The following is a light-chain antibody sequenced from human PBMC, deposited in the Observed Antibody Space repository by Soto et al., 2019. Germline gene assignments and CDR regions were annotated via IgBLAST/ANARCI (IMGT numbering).Light chain of an antibody. CDR1: ISNIGAGYD. Sequence: QSVLTQPPSVAGAPGQRVTISCTGSISNIGAGYDVHWYQQLPGTDPKVLIYGNSNRPSGVPDRVSGSKSGTSASLAITGLQAEDEADYYCQSYDISLSGFHVFGTGTKLTVL. J-gene: IGLJ1*01. CDR3: QSYDISLSGFHV. CDR2: GNS. V-gene: IGLV1-40*01.